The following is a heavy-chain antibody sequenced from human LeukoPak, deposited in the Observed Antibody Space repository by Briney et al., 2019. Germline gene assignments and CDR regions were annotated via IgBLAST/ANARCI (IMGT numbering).Heavy chain of an antibody. D-gene: IGHD2-15*01. CDR2: INHSGST. CDR3: ARDPSYCSGGSCYYFDY. CDR1: GGSFSGYY. Sequence: PSETLSLTCAVYGGSFSGYYWSWIRQPPGKGLEWIGEINHSGSTNYNPSLKSRVTISVDTSKNQFSLKLSSVTAADTAVYYCARDPSYCSGGSCYYFDYWGQGTLVTVSS. V-gene: IGHV4-34*01. J-gene: IGHJ4*02.